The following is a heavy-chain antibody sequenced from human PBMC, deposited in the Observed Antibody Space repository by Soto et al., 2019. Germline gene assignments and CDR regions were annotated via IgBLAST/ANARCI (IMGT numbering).Heavy chain of an antibody. D-gene: IGHD4-17*01. V-gene: IGHV3-33*01. CDR1: GFIFSSYG. J-gene: IGHJ2*01. Sequence: QVQLVESGGGVVQPGRSLRLSCATFGFIFSSYGMHWVRQGPGKGLEWVAVIWYDGTNKYYADSVNGRFTISRDDSKNTLYLQMNSLRAEDTAVYYCARGPMTTVTTWGDWYFDLWGRGTLVTVSS. CDR2: IWYDGTNK. CDR3: ARGPMTTVTTWGDWYFDL.